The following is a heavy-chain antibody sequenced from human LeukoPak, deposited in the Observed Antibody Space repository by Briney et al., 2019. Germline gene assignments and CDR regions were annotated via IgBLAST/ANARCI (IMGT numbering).Heavy chain of an antibody. Sequence: ASVKVSCKASGYTLTSYGISWVRQPPGQGLEWMGWVSAYNGNTNYAQKLQGRVTMTTDTSTSTAYMELRSLRSDDTAVYYCARGLDSSGWYTGDYWGQGTLVTVSS. CDR1: GYTLTSYG. CDR2: VSAYNGNT. D-gene: IGHD6-19*01. CDR3: ARGLDSSGWYTGDY. V-gene: IGHV1-18*01. J-gene: IGHJ4*02.